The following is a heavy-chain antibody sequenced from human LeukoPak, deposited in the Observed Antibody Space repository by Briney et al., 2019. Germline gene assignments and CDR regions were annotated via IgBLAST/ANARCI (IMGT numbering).Heavy chain of an antibody. V-gene: IGHV3-11*06. J-gene: IGHJ6*04. CDR3: AREYYGVIFSHYLDV. CDR1: GFRVSGYD. D-gene: IGHD3-9*01. CDR2: ISISSSNI. Sequence: GGSLRLSCAASGFRVSGYDLNWIRQAPGKGLEWIAYISISSSNIHYADSVRGRFTISRDNANNSLYLQLSSLRVEDTVVYYCAREYYGVIFSHYLDVWGKGTTVTVSS.